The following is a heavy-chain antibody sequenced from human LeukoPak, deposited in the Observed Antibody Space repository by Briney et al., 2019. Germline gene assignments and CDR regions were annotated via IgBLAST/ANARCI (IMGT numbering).Heavy chain of an antibody. V-gene: IGHV4-59*01. CDR2: IYYSGST. J-gene: IGHJ4*02. D-gene: IGHD3-10*01. CDR3: ASNTVGLVGGVIFDY. CDR1: GGSISSYY. Sequence: SETLSLTCTVSGGSISSYYWSWIRQPPGKGLEWIGYIYYSGSTNYNPSLKSRVTISVDTSKNQFSLKLSSVTAADTAVYYCASNTVGLVGGVIFDYWGQGTLVTVSS.